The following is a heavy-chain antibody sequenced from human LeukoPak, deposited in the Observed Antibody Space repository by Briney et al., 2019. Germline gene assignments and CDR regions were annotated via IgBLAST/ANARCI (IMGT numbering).Heavy chain of an antibody. CDR3: ARHRRDHDFWSGSNPTHYYYYMDV. V-gene: IGHV4-39*01. D-gene: IGHD3-3*01. CDR1: GGSISSSTYY. J-gene: IGHJ6*03. CDR2: IYYSGHI. Sequence: PSETLYLTCSVSGGSISSSTYYWGWIRQPPGNGLEWIGTIYYSGHIYYNPSLKSRVTIFVGTSQNRFSLKLSSVTAADTAVYYCARHRRDHDFWSGSNPTHYYYYMDVWGKGTTVTVSS.